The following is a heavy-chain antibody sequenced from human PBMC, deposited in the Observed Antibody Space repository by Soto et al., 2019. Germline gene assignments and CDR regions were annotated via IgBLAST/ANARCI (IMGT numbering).Heavy chain of an antibody. D-gene: IGHD2-15*01. CDR3: AKDRRLPNCSGGSCCPGNSFDI. CDR2: ISGSGGST. CDR1: GFTFSSYA. J-gene: IGHJ3*02. Sequence: WGSLRLSCAASGFTFSSYAMSWVRQAPGKGLEWVSAISGSGGSTYYADSVKGRVTISRDNSMNTLYLQMKSLRAEDTAVYYCAKDRRLPNCSGGSCCPGNSFDIWGQGKMVTVSS. V-gene: IGHV3-23*01.